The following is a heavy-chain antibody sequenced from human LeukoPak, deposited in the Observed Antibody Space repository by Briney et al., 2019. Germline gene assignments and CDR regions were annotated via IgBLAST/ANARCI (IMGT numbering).Heavy chain of an antibody. D-gene: IGHD1-20*01. Sequence: GESLKIYCKGSGYSFTSYWISLVRQMPGKVLEWMGRIDPSDSYTNYSPSFQGHVTISADKSISTAYLQWSSLKASDTAMYYCARHPPPYNRNDAGVDYWGRGTLVTVS. V-gene: IGHV5-10-1*01. CDR1: GYSFTSYW. J-gene: IGHJ4*02. CDR3: ARHPPPYNRNDAGVDY. CDR2: IDPSDSYT.